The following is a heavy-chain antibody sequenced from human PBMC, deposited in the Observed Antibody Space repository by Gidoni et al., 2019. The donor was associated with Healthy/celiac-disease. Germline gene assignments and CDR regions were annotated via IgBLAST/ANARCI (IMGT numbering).Heavy chain of an antibody. CDR1: GLTFSDYY. Sequence: VQLVVSGGGLVKPGGSLRLSCAAPGLTFSDYYMSWIRQAPGKGLEWVSYIRSSGSTIYYADSVKGRYTISRDNAKNSLYLQMNSLRAEDTAVYYCARLRYSSSSAPIDYWGQGTLVTVSS. J-gene: IGHJ4*02. D-gene: IGHD6-6*01. V-gene: IGHV3-11*01. CDR3: ARLRYSSSSAPIDY. CDR2: IRSSGSTI.